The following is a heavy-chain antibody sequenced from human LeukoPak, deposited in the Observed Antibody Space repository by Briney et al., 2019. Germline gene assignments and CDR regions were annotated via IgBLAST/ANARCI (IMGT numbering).Heavy chain of an antibody. CDR3: ARNSGSPFPQGNDAFDI. V-gene: IGHV3-7*03. Sequence: PGGSLRLSCAASGFTFDYYAMHWVRHAPGKGLEWVANIKQDGSEKYYVDSVKGRFTISRDNAKNSLYLQMNSLRAEDTAVYYCARNSGSPFPQGNDAFDIWGQGTMVTVSS. CDR1: GFTFDYYA. CDR2: IKQDGSEK. D-gene: IGHD1-26*01. J-gene: IGHJ3*02.